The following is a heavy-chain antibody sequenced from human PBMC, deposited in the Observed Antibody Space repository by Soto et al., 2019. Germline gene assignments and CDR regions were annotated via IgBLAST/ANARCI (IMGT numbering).Heavy chain of an antibody. CDR2: IYPGDSDT. Sequence: LGESLKISCKGSGYSFTSYWIGWVRQMPGKGLEWMGIIYPGDSDTRYSPSFQGQVTISADKSISTAYLQWSSLKASDTAMYYCARLRYCSSTSCPPPPDYWGQGTLVTVSS. V-gene: IGHV5-51*01. J-gene: IGHJ4*02. CDR1: GYSFTSYW. D-gene: IGHD2-2*01. CDR3: ARLRYCSSTSCPPPPDY.